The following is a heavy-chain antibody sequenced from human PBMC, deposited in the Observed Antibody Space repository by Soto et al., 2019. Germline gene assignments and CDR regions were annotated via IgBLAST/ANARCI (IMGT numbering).Heavy chain of an antibody. D-gene: IGHD3-3*01. J-gene: IGHJ5*02. Sequence: GGSLRLSCAASGFTFSNAWMSWVRQAPGKGLEWVGRIKSKTDGGTTDYAAPVKGRFTISRDDSKNTLYLQMNSLKTEDTAVYYCTTSGGRNYDFWSGSQNNWFDPWGQGTLVTVSS. V-gene: IGHV3-15*01. CDR1: GFTFSNAW. CDR3: TTSGGRNYDFWSGSQNNWFDP. CDR2: IKSKTDGGTT.